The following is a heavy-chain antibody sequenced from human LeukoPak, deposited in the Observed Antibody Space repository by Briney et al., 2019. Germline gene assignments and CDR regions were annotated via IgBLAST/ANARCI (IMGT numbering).Heavy chain of an antibody. J-gene: IGHJ4*02. D-gene: IGHD6-13*01. CDR3: ARFALSSSLDY. CDR2: IYPGDSDT. CDR1: GYSFTSYW. V-gene: IGHV5-51*01. Sequence: MTGESLKISCKGSGYSFTSYWIGWVRQMPGKGLEWMGIIYPGDSDTRYSPSFQGQVTFSVDTSTSTVYLQWSSLKASDTAIYYCARFALSSSLDYWGQGTLVTVSP.